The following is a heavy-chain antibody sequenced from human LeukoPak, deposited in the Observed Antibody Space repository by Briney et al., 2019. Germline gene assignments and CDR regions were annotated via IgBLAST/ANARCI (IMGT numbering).Heavy chain of an antibody. CDR3: ARGDYGRDFLPLAN. D-gene: IGHD4-23*01. J-gene: IGHJ4*02. V-gene: IGHV1-69*04. CDR2: IIPVLGVS. Sequence: SVKVSCKASGGSFSSYVITWVRQAPGQGLEWMGRIIPVLGVSNFAQKFQGRVTITADKSTNTAHMELSRLESGDTAVYYCARGDYGRDFLPLANWGQGTLVTVSS. CDR1: GGSFSSYV.